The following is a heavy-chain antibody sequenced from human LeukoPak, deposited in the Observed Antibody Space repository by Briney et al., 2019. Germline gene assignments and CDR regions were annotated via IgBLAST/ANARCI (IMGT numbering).Heavy chain of an antibody. Sequence: ASVKVSCKASGYTFTSYDINWVRQATGQGLEWMGWMNPNSGNTGYAQKFQGRVTMTTDTSTSTAYMELRSLRSDDTAVYYCARDTKRSRARWENLGIDPWGQGTLVTVSS. CDR1: GYTFTSYD. CDR2: MNPNSGNT. D-gene: IGHD3-16*01. J-gene: IGHJ5*02. CDR3: ARDTKRSRARWENLGIDP. V-gene: IGHV1-8*02.